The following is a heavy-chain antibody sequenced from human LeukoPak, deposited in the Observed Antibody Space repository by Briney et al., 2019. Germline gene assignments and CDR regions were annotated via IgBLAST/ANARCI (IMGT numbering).Heavy chain of an antibody. Sequence: PSETLSLTCAVYGGSFSGYHWSWIRQPPGKGLEWIGEINHSGSTNYNPSLKSRVTISVDTSKNQFSLKLSSVTAADTAVYYCARLAARVGYYYYGMDVWGQGATVTVSS. CDR1: GGSFSGYH. CDR3: ARLAARVGYYYYGMDV. CDR2: INHSGST. J-gene: IGHJ6*02. V-gene: IGHV4-34*01.